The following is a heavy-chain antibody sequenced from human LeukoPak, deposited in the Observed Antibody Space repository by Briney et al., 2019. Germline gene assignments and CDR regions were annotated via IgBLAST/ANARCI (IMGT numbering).Heavy chain of an antibody. V-gene: IGHV1-8*01. D-gene: IGHD3-9*01. CDR3: VRPYYDILTGYYMAY. CDR2: MNPNSGNT. CDR1: GYTFTSYD. J-gene: IGHJ4*02. Sequence: ASVKVSCKASGYTFTSYDINGVRQATGQGLEWMGWMNPNSGNTGYAQKFQGRVTMTRNTSISTAYMELSSLRSEDTAVYYCVRPYYDILTGYYMAYWGQGTLVTVSS.